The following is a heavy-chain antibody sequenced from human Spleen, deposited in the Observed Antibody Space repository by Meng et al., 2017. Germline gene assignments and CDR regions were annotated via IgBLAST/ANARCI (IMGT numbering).Heavy chain of an antibody. CDR2: HYYSRNT. V-gene: IGHV4-61*08. Sequence: GTGPVLLSLTLSSTFSAPRSCVGSGDFSWIWNRQPPGKGLVWILHHYYSRNTNHSPSLKGPVTIPTNTSKNRLYLKFSSVTTADTAECFCARGYFSAYPYYFDYWGLGTLVTVSS. D-gene: IGHD2/OR15-2a*01. CDR1: RSCVGSGDFS. J-gene: IGHJ4*02. CDR3: ARGYFSAYPYYFDY.